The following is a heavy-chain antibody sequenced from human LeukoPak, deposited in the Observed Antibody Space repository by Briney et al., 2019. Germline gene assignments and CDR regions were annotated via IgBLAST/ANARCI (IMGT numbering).Heavy chain of an antibody. CDR2: INPGNGNT. J-gene: IGHJ5*02. Sequence: PGASVKVSCKASGYSFTNYAIQWVRQAPGQRLEWMGWINPGNGNTKYSQKFQGRVSITRDTSASAAYMELSSLRSEGTAVYYCARQGFDPWGQGTLVTVSS. CDR3: ARQGFDP. CDR1: GYSFTNYA. V-gene: IGHV1-3*01.